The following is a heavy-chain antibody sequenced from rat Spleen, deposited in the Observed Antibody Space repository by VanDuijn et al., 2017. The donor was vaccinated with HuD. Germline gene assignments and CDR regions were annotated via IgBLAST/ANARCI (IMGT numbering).Heavy chain of an antibody. CDR1: GFTFNNYW. J-gene: IGHJ2*01. Sequence: EVQLVESGGGLVQPGGSLKLSCEVSGFTFNNYWMTWIRQAPTKGLDWVASITNTGGSNTFYRDSVKGRFTISRDNAKSTLYLQMDSLRSEDTATYYCATHGTMAARSGYYFDYWGQGVVVTVSS. D-gene: IGHD1-2*01. V-gene: IGHV5-25*01. CDR3: ATHGTMAARSGYYFDY. CDR2: ITNTGGSNT.